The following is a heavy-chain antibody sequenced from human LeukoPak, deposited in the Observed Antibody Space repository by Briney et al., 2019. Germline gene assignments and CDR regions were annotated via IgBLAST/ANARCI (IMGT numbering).Heavy chain of an antibody. V-gene: IGHV1-18*04. Sequence: ASVKVSCKASGYTFTGYYMHWVRQAPGQGLEWMGWISAYNGNTNYAQKLQGRVTMTTDTSTSTAYMELRSLRSDDTAVYYCARDISRRVVVVTSGWGTNWFDPWGQGTLVTVSS. CDR1: GYTFTGYY. CDR2: ISAYNGNT. CDR3: ARDISRRVVVVTSGWGTNWFDP. J-gene: IGHJ5*02. D-gene: IGHD2-15*01.